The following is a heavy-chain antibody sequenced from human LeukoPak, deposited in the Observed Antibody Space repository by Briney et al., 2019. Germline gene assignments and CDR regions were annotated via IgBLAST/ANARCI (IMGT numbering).Heavy chain of an antibody. CDR3: AREDATAFDY. D-gene: IGHD4-17*01. CDR1: GGSISSSSYY. J-gene: IGHJ4*02. V-gene: IGHV4-39*07. Sequence: SETLSLTCTVSGGSISSSSYYWGWIRQPPGKGLEWIGEINHSGSTNYNPSLKSRVTISVDTSKNQFSLKLSSVTAADTAVYYCAREDATAFDYWGQGTLVTVSS. CDR2: INHSGST.